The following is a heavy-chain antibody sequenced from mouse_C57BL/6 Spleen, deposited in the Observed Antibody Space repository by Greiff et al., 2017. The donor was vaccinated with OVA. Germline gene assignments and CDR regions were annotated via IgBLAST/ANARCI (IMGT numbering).Heavy chain of an antibody. D-gene: IGHD1-1*01. Sequence: QVQLQQSGAELAKPGASVKLSCKASGYTFTSYWMHWVKQRPGQGLEWIGYINPSSGYTKYNQKFKDKATLTADKSSSTAYMQLRSLTYEDSAVYYCARGITTVVANFDYWGQGTTLTVSS. CDR1: GYTFTSYW. CDR2: INPSSGYT. J-gene: IGHJ2*01. CDR3: ARGITTVVANFDY. V-gene: IGHV1-7*01.